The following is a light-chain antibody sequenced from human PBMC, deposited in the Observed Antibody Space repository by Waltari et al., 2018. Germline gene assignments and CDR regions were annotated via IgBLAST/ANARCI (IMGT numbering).Light chain of an antibody. Sequence: QVVVTQSPSASASLGASVKLTCTLSSGHSNYAIAWHQQQPEKGPRYLLRVNTDGSHNKGDGIPDRVAGSSSGAERYLTSSSLQSEDEADYYCQTWGTGIPKVCGGGTKLTVL. V-gene: IGLV4-69*01. CDR3: QTWGTGIPKV. J-gene: IGLJ3*02. CDR2: VNTDGSH. CDR1: SGHSNYA.